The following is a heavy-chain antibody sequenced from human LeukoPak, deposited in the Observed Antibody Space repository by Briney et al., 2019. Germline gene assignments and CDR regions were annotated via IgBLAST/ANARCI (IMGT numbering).Heavy chain of an antibody. J-gene: IGHJ5*02. D-gene: IGHD2-2*01. Sequence: SGPTLVNPTQTLTLTCTFSGFSLSTRGVGVGWIRQPPGKALEWLAYIYWKDDKRYSPSLKSRLTITKDTSKNQVVLTMTNMDPVDTATYYCAHRARPATANWFDPWGQGTLVTVSS. CDR3: AHRARPATANWFDP. CDR1: GFSLSTRGVG. CDR2: IYWKDDK. V-gene: IGHV2-5*01.